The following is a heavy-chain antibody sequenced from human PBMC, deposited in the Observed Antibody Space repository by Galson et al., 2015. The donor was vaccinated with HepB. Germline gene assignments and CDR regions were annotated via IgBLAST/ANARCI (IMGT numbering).Heavy chain of an antibody. Sequence: SLRLSCAASGFTFSSYRMNWVRQAPGKGLEWVSCISSTSGNRYYADSVKGRFTISRDDAKNSLYLQMNSLRAEDTAVYYCAREIPASSDYWSGYDPRWFDPWGQGTLVTVSS. CDR1: GFTFSSYR. V-gene: IGHV3-21*01. D-gene: IGHD3-3*01. CDR2: ISSTSGNR. J-gene: IGHJ5*02. CDR3: AREIPASSDYWSGYDPRWFDP.